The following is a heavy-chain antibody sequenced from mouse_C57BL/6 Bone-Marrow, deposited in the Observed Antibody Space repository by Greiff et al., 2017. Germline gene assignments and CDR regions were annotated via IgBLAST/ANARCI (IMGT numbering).Heavy chain of an antibody. Sequence: QVQLKQPGTELVKPGASVKLSCKASGYTFTSYWMHWVKQRPGQGLEWIGNINPSNGGTNYNEKFKSKATLTVDKSSRTAYMQLSSLTSEDSAVYYCARSSYYGSSYCWYFDVWGTGTTVTVSS. CDR2: INPSNGGT. V-gene: IGHV1-53*01. CDR3: ARSSYYGSSYCWYFDV. J-gene: IGHJ1*03. D-gene: IGHD1-1*01. CDR1: GYTFTSYW.